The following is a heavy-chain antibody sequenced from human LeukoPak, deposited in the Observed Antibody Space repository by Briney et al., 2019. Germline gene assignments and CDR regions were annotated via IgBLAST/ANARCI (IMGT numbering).Heavy chain of an antibody. CDR3: ARGMIRWALWCVDF. D-gene: IGHD4/OR15-4a*01. J-gene: IGHJ4*02. V-gene: IGHV3-21*01. Sequence: PGGSLRLSCAASGFAFSSHSMHWIRQAPGKGLEWVSSISSSGSYKYYADSLKGRSTISRDNADNSVFLQLNSLTVEDTAVYYCARGMIRWALWCVDFWGLGSLVTVSS. CDR2: ISSSGSYK. CDR1: GFAFSSHS.